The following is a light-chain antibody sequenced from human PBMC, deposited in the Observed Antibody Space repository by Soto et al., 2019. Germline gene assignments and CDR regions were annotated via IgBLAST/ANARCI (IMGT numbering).Light chain of an antibody. CDR2: TAS. J-gene: IGKJ2*01. V-gene: IGKV1-39*01. CDR1: QSINDR. Sequence: DIQMTQSPSSLSAFVGDRVTITCRASQSINDRLNWYQQKPGKAPKLLIYTASTLQSGVPSRFSGRGFGTDFTLTISSLQPEDSATYYCQQSYRTPPDTFGQGTKVEIK. CDR3: QQSYRTPPDT.